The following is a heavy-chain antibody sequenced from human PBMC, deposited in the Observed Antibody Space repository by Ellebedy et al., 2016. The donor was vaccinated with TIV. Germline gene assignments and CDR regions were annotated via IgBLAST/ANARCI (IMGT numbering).Heavy chain of an antibody. CDR1: GGSISSRSYY. CDR2: IYQTGTT. D-gene: IGHD6-6*01. CDR3: ARHVTLSSAVRINNWFDP. V-gene: IGHV4-39*01. J-gene: IGHJ5*02. Sequence: MPSETLSLTCTVSGGSISSRSYYWDWLRQPPGKGLEWIGSIYQTGTTYYNPSPKSRVTISGDTSKKQFSLKLSSVTAADTAVYYCARHVTLSSAVRINNWFDPWGQGTLVAVSS.